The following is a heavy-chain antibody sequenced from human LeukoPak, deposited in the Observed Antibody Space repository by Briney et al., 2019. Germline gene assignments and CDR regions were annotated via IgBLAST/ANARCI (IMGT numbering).Heavy chain of an antibody. CDR3: ARGPPTTYFDWEFDY. J-gene: IGHJ4*02. CDR2: INWNGGST. CDR1: GFTFDDYG. Sequence: GGSLRLSCAASGFTFDDYGMSWVRQAPGKGLEWVSGINWNGGSTGYADSVKGRFTISRDNAKNSLYLQMNSLRAEDTAVYYCARGPPTTYFDWEFDYWGQGTLVTVSS. D-gene: IGHD3-9*01. V-gene: IGHV3-20*04.